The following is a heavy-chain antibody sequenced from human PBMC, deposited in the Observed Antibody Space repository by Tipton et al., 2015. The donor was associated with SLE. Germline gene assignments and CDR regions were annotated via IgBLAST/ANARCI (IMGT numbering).Heavy chain of an antibody. J-gene: IGHJ5*02. CDR1: GGSISSYY. V-gene: IGHV4-59*01. CDR2: IYYSGST. Sequence: TLSLTCTVSGGSISSYYWSWVRQPPGKGLEWIGYIYYSGSTNYNPSLKSRVTISVDTSKNQFSLKLSSVTAADTAVYYCARAPGESWFDPWGQVTLVTVSS. D-gene: IGHD3-10*01. CDR3: ARAPGESWFDP.